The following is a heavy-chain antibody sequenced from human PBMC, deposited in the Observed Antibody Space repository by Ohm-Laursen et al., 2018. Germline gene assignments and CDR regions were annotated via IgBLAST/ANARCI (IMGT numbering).Heavy chain of an antibody. V-gene: IGHV3-11*04. J-gene: IGHJ5*02. D-gene: IGHD3-10*01. Sequence: SLRLSCAASGFTFSDYYMSWIRQAPGKGLEWVSYISSSGSTIYYADSVKGRFTISRDNAKNSLYLQMNSLRVEDTAVYSCAREGFGDNLRGWIDPWGQGTLVIVSS. CDR2: ISSSGSTI. CDR3: AREGFGDNLRGWIDP. CDR1: GFTFSDYY.